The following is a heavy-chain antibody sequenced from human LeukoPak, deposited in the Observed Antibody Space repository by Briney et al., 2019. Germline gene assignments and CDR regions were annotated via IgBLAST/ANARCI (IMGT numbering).Heavy chain of an antibody. CDR2: IKEDGSEQ. V-gene: IGHV3-7*01. CDR3: ARDWLAGNPYHAFDL. D-gene: IGHD3-22*01. Sequence: GGPLRLSCAPPGFTFSSYWMSWVPEAPGKGRGCGANIKEDGSEQYYVDSVKGRLSISRDNAKNSLYLHMNSLRAEDTAVYYCARDWLAGNPYHAFDLWGKGTMVTVSS. CDR1: GFTFSSYW. J-gene: IGHJ3*01.